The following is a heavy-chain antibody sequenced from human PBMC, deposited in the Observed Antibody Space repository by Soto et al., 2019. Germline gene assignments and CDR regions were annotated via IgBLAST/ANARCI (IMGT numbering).Heavy chain of an antibody. Sequence: GESLKISCKGSGYSFTSYWIGWVRQMPGKGLECMGIIYPGDSDTRYSPSFQGQVTISADKSISTAYLQWSSLKASDTAMYYCARRPGYYYDSSGYYRDAFDIWGQGTMVTVSS. CDR2: IYPGDSDT. CDR3: ARRPGYYYDSSGYYRDAFDI. J-gene: IGHJ3*02. CDR1: GYSFTSYW. V-gene: IGHV5-51*01. D-gene: IGHD3-22*01.